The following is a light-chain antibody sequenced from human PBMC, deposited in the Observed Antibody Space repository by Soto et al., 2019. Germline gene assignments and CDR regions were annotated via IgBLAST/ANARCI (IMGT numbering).Light chain of an antibody. CDR2: GAS. CDR1: QSVSSSY. V-gene: IGKV3-20*01. Sequence: EIVLTQSPGTLSLSPGERATLSCRASQSVSSSYLAWYQQKPGQAPRLLIYGASSRATGIPDRFSGGGCGTDFTLTISRLEPEDFAVYYCQQYGSSPPYTFGQGTKLEIK. J-gene: IGKJ2*01. CDR3: QQYGSSPPYT.